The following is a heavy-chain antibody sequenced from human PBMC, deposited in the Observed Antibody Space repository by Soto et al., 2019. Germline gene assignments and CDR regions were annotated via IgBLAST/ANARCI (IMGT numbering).Heavy chain of an antibody. CDR3: ARDCSSTSCYNKPSGYEGY. J-gene: IGHJ4*02. Sequence: SETLSLTCTVSGGSISSSSYYWGWIRQPPGKGLEWIGSIYYSGSTYYNPSLKSRVTISVDTSKNQFSLKLSSVTAADTAVYYCARDCSSTSCYNKPSGYEGYWGQGTLVTVSS. V-gene: IGHV4-39*01. CDR1: GGSISSSSYY. D-gene: IGHD2-2*02. CDR2: IYYSGST.